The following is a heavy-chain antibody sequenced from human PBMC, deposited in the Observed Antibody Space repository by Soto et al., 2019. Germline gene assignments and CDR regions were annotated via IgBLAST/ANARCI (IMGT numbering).Heavy chain of an antibody. CDR2: ISHRGSII. V-gene: IGHV3-11*01. CDR3: ASSEGDAFDY. D-gene: IGHD2-21*02. Sequence: QVQLVESGGGLVKPGGSLRLSCAASGLTFSDHYVSWIRQTPGKGLEWISYISHRGSIIYYAASVQGRFTISRDNAKNSLYLQMNSLRAEDTAVYYCASSEGDAFDYWGQGAQVIVSS. J-gene: IGHJ4*02. CDR1: GLTFSDHY.